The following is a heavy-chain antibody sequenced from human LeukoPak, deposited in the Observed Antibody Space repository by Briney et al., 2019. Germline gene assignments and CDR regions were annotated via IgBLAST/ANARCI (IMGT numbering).Heavy chain of an antibody. J-gene: IGHJ6*03. V-gene: IGHV4-61*02. CDR2: IYTSGST. CDR3: ARVDVATIPYYYYMDV. Sequence: SETLSLTCTVSGGSISSGSYYWSWIRQPAGKGLEWIGRIYTSGSTNYNPSLKSRVTISVDTSKNQFSLKLSSVTAADTAVYYCARVDVATIPYYYYMDVWGKGTTVTISS. D-gene: IGHD5-12*01. CDR1: GGSISSGSYY.